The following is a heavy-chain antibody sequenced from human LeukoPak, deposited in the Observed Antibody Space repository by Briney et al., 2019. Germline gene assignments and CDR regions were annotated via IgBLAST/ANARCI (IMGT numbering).Heavy chain of an antibody. V-gene: IGHV3-21*01. J-gene: IGHJ4*02. CDR2: ISSSSSYI. CDR1: GFTFGSYS. Sequence: GSLRLSCAASGFTFGSYSMNWVRQAPGKGLEWVSSISSSSSYIYYADSVKGRFTISRDNAKNSLYLQMNSLRAEDTAVYYCARYDFWSGYNDYWGQGTLVTVSS. D-gene: IGHD3-3*01. CDR3: ARYDFWSGYNDY.